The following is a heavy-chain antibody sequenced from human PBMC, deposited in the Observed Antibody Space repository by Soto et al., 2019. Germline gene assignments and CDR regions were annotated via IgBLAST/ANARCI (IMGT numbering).Heavy chain of an antibody. CDR2: ISYDGSNK. V-gene: IGHV3-30-3*01. D-gene: IGHD1-1*01. CDR3: VRGDHWLVDY. J-gene: IGHJ4*02. Sequence: PGGSLRLSCAASGFTFSSYAMHWVRQAPGKGLEWVAVISYDGSNKYYADSVKGRFTISRDNSKNTLYLQMNSLRAEDTAVYYCVRGDHWLVDYWGQGTLVTVS. CDR1: GFTFSSYA.